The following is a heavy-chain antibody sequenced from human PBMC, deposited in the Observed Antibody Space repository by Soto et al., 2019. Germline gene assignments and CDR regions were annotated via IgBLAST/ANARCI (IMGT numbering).Heavy chain of an antibody. CDR1: GGSINTFY. CDR3: AREGSYSAYNFAHGIQLWSFDF. D-gene: IGHD5-12*01. Sequence: QVRLQESGPGLLKPSETLSLTCTVSGGSINTFYWSWVRRPAGKGLEWIGRIFSSGSTSFNPSLESRVAMSVDTSKNHFSLNLSSVTAADMAVYYCAREGSYSAYNFAHGIQLWSFDFWGQGALVTVSS. V-gene: IGHV4-4*07. J-gene: IGHJ4*02. CDR2: IFSSGST.